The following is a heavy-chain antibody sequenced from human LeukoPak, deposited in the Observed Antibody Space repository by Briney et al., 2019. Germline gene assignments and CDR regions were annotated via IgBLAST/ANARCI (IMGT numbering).Heavy chain of an antibody. V-gene: IGHV4-59*01. Sequence: ASETLSLTCTVSGGSISSYYWSWIRQPPGKGLEWIGYIYYSGSTNYNPSLKSRVTISVDTSKNQFSLKLSSVTAADTAVYYWARAVSWTDYYYYMDVWGKGTTVTVSS. J-gene: IGHJ6*03. CDR1: GGSISSYY. CDR3: ARAVSWTDYYYYMDV. CDR2: IYYSGST. D-gene: IGHD6-13*01.